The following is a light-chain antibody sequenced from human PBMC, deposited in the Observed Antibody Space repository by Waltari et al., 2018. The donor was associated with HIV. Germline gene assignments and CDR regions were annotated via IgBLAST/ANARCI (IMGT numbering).Light chain of an antibody. CDR3: QQISSCPLT. V-gene: IGKV1-39*01. CDR1: QAVANK. Sequence: DIQMTQSPSSLSASVGDRVSITCRASQAVANKVNWFQQKPGKAPKVLIYDASRLPNGVPSRFSGSGSGTDFTLTINGVQPDDFASYFCQQISSCPLTFGPGTKVDVK. J-gene: IGKJ3*01. CDR2: DAS.